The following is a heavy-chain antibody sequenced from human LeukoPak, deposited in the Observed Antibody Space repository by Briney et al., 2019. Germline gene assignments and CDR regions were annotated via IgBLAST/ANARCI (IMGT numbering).Heavy chain of an antibody. CDR1: GGSFSGYY. CDR3: ARGFGSYYGMDV. Sequence: AETLSRTCAVYGGSFSGYYWSWRRQPPGKGLEWIGEINHSGSTNYNPSLKSRVTISVDTSKNQFSLKLSSVTAADTAVYYCARGFGSYYGMDVWGKGTTVTVSS. J-gene: IGHJ6*04. D-gene: IGHD3-16*01. V-gene: IGHV4-34*01. CDR2: INHSGST.